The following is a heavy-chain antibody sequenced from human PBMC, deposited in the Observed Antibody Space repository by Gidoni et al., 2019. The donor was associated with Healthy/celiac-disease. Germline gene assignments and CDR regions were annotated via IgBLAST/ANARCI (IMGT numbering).Heavy chain of an antibody. Sequence: QVQLQESGPGLVKPSQTLSLTCTVSGGSISSGGYYWSWIRQHPGKGLEWIGYIYYSGSTYYNPSLKSRVTISVDTSKNQFSLKLSSVTAADTAVYYCARDRRGYSYGYSLYYYYGMDVWGQGTTVTVSS. CDR3: ARDRRGYSYGYSLYYYYGMDV. J-gene: IGHJ6*02. CDR2: IYYSGST. V-gene: IGHV4-31*03. CDR1: GGSISSGGYY. D-gene: IGHD5-18*01.